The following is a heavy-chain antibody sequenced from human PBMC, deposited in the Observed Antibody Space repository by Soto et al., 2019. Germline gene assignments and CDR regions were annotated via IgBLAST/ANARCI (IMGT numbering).Heavy chain of an antibody. Sequence: EVQLVESGGGLVQPGGSLRLSCAASGFTFTSYWMNWVRQAPGKGLVWVSRINSDGSDTTYADSVKGRFIVSRDNAKNTVSLEMNSLRAEDTAVYYCARRAAHSCDYWGPGTLVTVSS. J-gene: IGHJ4*02. CDR3: ARRAAHSCDY. D-gene: IGHD2-2*01. V-gene: IGHV3-74*01. CDR1: GFTFTSYW. CDR2: INSDGSDT.